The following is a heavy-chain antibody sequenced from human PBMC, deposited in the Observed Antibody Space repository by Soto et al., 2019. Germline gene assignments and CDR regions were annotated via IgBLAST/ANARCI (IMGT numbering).Heavy chain of an antibody. CDR3: AKDLRYYYDSSGYVH. D-gene: IGHD3-22*01. J-gene: IGHJ4*02. CDR2: IWYDGSNK. V-gene: IGHV3-33*06. Sequence: GGSLRLSCAASGFTFSSYGMHWVRQAPGKGLEWVAVIWYDGSNKYYADSVKGRFTISRDNSKNTLYLQMNSLRAEDTAVYYCAKDLRYYYDSSGYVHWGQGTRVTVAS. CDR1: GFTFSSYG.